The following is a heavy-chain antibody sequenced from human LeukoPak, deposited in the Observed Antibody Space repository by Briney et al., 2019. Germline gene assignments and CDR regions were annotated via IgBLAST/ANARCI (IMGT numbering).Heavy chain of an antibody. Sequence: GESLKISCKGSGYSFTSYWIGRVRQMPGKGLECMGIIYPGDSDTRYSPSFQGQVTISADKSISTAYLQWSSLKASDTAMYYCARHAPMVRGVIRYFDYWGQGTLVTVSS. V-gene: IGHV5-51*01. D-gene: IGHD3-10*01. CDR1: GYSFTSYW. CDR3: ARHAPMVRGVIRYFDY. CDR2: IYPGDSDT. J-gene: IGHJ4*02.